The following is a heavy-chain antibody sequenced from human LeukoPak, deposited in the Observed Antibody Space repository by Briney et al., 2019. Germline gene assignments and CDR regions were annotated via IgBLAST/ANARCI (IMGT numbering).Heavy chain of an antibody. Sequence: PSETLSLTCTVSGGSISSDYWSWIRQPPGKGLEWIGYIYYSGSTNYNPSLKSRVTISVDTSKNQFSLKLSSVTAADTAVYYCARGSDYGYRSYWYFDLWGRGTLVTVSS. J-gene: IGHJ2*01. V-gene: IGHV4-59*01. CDR3: ARGSDYGYRSYWYFDL. D-gene: IGHD3-10*01. CDR2: IYYSGST. CDR1: GGSISSDY.